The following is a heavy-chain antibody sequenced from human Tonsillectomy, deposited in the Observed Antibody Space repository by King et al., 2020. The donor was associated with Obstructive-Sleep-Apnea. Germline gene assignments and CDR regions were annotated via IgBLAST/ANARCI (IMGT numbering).Heavy chain of an antibody. CDR3: AGQITMVRGMDV. Sequence: LQLQESGPGLVKPSETLSLTCTVSGYSISSGYYWGWIRQPPGKGLEWIGSIYHSGSTYYNPSLKSRVTISVDTSKKQFSLKLSSVTAADTAVYYCAGQITMVRGMDVWGQGTTVTVSS. CDR2: IYHSGST. D-gene: IGHD3-10*01. V-gene: IGHV4-38-2*02. CDR1: GYSISSGYY. J-gene: IGHJ6*02.